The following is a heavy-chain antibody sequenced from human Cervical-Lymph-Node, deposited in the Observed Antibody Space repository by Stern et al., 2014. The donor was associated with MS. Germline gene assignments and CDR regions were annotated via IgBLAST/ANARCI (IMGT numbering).Heavy chain of an antibody. J-gene: IGHJ6*02. CDR2: IIPIFGSA. CDR1: GGTFNTYA. V-gene: IGHV1-69*01. CDR3: ARVTVVEPVAVGYMDV. D-gene: IGHD2-2*01. Sequence: QVQLVQSGAEVKKPGSSVKVSCKVSGGTFNTYALTWVRQAPGQGPEWMGGIIPIFGSANYAQKFQGRVTITADESTSTTYMEVSSLRSEDTAVYYCARVTVVEPVAVGYMDVWGQGPTVTVSS.